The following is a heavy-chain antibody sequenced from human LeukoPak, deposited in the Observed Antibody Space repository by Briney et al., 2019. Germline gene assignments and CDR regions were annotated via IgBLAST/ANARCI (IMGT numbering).Heavy chain of an antibody. V-gene: IGHV1-46*01. CDR1: GYTFTSYY. Sequence: ASVKVSCKASGYTFTSYYMHWVRQAPGQGLEWMGIINPSGGSTSYAQKFRGRVTMTRDTSTSTVYMELSSLRSEDTAVYYCARDGTAMAHYYGMDVWGQGTTVTVSS. CDR2: INPSGGST. CDR3: ARDGTAMAHYYGMDV. J-gene: IGHJ6*02. D-gene: IGHD5-18*01.